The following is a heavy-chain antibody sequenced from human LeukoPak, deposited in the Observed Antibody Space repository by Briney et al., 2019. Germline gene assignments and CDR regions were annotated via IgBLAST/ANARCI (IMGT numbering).Heavy chain of an antibody. Sequence: PSETLSLTCAVYGGSFSGYYWSWIRQPPGKGLEWIGEINHSGSTNYNPSLKSRVTISVDTSKNHFSLKLSSVTAADTAGYYCARALVTAMPGIDYWGQGTLVTVSS. CDR1: GGSFSGYY. CDR2: INHSGST. J-gene: IGHJ4*02. V-gene: IGHV4-34*01. CDR3: ARALVTAMPGIDY. D-gene: IGHD2-21*02.